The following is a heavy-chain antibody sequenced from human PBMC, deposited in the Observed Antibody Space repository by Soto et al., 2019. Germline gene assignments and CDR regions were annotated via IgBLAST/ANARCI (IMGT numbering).Heavy chain of an antibody. CDR1: GGSFSGYY. Sequence: PSETLSLTCAVYGGSFSGYYWSWIRQPPGKGLEWIGEINHSGSTNYNPSLKSRVTISVDTSKNQFSLKLSSVTAADTAVYYCARAYYDILTGYYLLDYWGQGTLVTVS. V-gene: IGHV4-34*01. J-gene: IGHJ4*02. CDR2: INHSGST. CDR3: ARAYYDILTGYYLLDY. D-gene: IGHD3-9*01.